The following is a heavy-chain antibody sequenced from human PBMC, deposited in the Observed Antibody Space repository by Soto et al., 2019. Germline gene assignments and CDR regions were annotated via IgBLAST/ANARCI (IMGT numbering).Heavy chain of an antibody. Sequence: EASVKVSCKASGYTFTSYGISWVRQVPGQGLEWMGWISANNGDTNYAQKFQVRVTMTTDTSASTAYMELSSLRSEDTAVYYCARDGYCSGGSCFESWGQGTLVTVSS. D-gene: IGHD2-15*01. CDR3: ARDGYCSGGSCFES. CDR2: ISANNGDT. V-gene: IGHV1-18*01. CDR1: GYTFTSYG. J-gene: IGHJ4*02.